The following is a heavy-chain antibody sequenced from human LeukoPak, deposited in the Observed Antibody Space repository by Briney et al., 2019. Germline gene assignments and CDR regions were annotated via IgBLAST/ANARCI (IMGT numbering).Heavy chain of an antibody. V-gene: IGHV3-7*02. CDR1: GFTFRRYW. CDR3: VGLGENY. CDR2: IKQGGSEK. Sequence: GGSLRLSCAASGFTFRRYWMSWARQASGKGLEWVANIKQGGSEKYYVDSVKGRFTISRDNAKNSLYLQMDSLRAEDTAVYYCVGLGENYWGQGTLVTVSS. J-gene: IGHJ4*02. D-gene: IGHD3-10*01.